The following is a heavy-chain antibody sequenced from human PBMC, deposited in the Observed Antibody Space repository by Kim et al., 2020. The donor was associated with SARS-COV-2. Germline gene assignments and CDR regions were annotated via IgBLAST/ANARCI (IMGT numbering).Heavy chain of an antibody. J-gene: IGHJ4*02. V-gene: IGHV1-3*01. Sequence: ASVKVSCKASGYTFTSYAMHWVRQAPGQRLEWMGWINAGNGNTKYSQKFQGRVTITRYTSASTAYMELSSLRSEDTAVYYCATGRTGYYTTSDYWGQGTLVAVSS. CDR1: GYTFTSYA. CDR2: INAGNGNT. D-gene: IGHD3-3*01. CDR3: ATGRTGYYTTSDY.